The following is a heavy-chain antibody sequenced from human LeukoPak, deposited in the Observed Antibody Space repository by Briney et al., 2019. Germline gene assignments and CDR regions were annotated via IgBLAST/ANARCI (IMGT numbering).Heavy chain of an antibody. CDR3: ARVNFNPDY. D-gene: IGHD1-14*01. V-gene: IGHV4-38-2*01. Sequence: SETLSLTCAVSGYSISRGYHWGWVRQPPGKGLEWIGSVHQSGSTYYNPSLKSRLTISADTSKNQFSLKLDSVTAADTAVYYCARVNFNPDYWGQGTLVTVSS. CDR1: GYSISRGYH. CDR2: VHQSGST. J-gene: IGHJ4*02.